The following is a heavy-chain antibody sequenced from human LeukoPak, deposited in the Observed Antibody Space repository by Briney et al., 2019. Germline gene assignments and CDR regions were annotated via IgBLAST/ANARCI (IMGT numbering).Heavy chain of an antibody. J-gene: IGHJ5*02. CDR3: GKGSTGWSRGP. CDR1: GYTFTERG. V-gene: IGHV1-18*01. CDR2: ISATSGNT. D-gene: IGHD6-19*01. Sequence: GASVKVSCKASGYTFTERGISWMRHVPGQGLEWMGWISATSGNTHYAQTFQDRVTMTTDASTSTAYMELRDLTTDDTAVYYCGKGSTGWSRGPWGQGTLVTVSS.